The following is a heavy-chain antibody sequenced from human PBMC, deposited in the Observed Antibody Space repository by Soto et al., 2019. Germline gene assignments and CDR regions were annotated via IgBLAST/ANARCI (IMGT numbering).Heavy chain of an antibody. CDR3: ARLAAAGRSHYYYYYGMDV. CDR2: IYPGDSDA. Sequence: PGESLKISCKGSGYSFTTYWIAWVRQMPGRGLEWMGIIYPGDSDARYSPSFQGQVTISADKSISTAYLQWSSLKASDTAMYYCARLAAAGRSHYYYYYGMDVWGQGTTVTVSS. D-gene: IGHD6-13*01. J-gene: IGHJ6*02. CDR1: GYSFTTYW. V-gene: IGHV5-51*01.